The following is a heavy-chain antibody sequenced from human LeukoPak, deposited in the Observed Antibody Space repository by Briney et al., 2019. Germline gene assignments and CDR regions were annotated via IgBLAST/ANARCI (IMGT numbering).Heavy chain of an antibody. J-gene: IGHJ4*02. CDR1: GFTVSSNY. V-gene: IGHV3-66*01. D-gene: IGHD1-1*01. Sequence: GGSLRLSCAASGFTVSSNYMSSGRQAPGKGLEWVSVIYSGGTTYYADSVKGRFTISRDNSKNTLYLQMNSLRAEDTAVYYCARTTTFAPHFDYWGQGTLVTVSS. CDR3: ARTTTFAPHFDY. CDR2: IYSGGTT.